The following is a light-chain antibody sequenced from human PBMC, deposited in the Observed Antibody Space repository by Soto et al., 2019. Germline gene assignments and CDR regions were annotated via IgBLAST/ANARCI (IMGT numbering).Light chain of an antibody. J-gene: IGLJ3*02. Sequence: QAASVSGSPGQSITISCTGTSSDVGGYNDFSWYQQHPGKAPRLMIYAVTYRPSGVSNRFSGSKSGNTASLTISGLQAEDEADYYCSSYTSSIPLAVFGGGTKVTVL. CDR1: SSDVGGYND. CDR3: SSYTSSIPLAV. CDR2: AVT. V-gene: IGLV2-14*01.